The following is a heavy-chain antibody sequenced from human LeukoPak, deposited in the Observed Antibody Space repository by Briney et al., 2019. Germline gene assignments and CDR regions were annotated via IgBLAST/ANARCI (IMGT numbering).Heavy chain of an antibody. J-gene: IGHJ4*02. CDR2: VDPEDGET. CDR3: ASHYYDSSGYYLPIDY. CDR1: GYTFTDYY. D-gene: IGHD3-22*01. Sequence: ASVKISCKVSGYTFTDYYMHWVQQAPGKGLEWMGLVDPEDGETIYAEKFQGRVTITADTSTGTAYMELSSLRSEDTAVYYCASHYYDSSGYYLPIDYWGQGTLVTVSS. V-gene: IGHV1-69-2*01.